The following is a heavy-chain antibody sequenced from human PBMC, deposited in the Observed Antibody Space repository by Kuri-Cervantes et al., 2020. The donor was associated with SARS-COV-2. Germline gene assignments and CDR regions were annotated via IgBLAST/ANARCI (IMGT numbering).Heavy chain of an antibody. D-gene: IGHD2-21*01. CDR2: ISSDGKNK. J-gene: IGHJ4*02. Sequence: GESLKISCVASGFNFSTTDMHWVRQAPGKGLEWVTFISSDGKNKKCMASGKGRFTISRDNSQNTLHLQMKSLRDEDTAIYYCATDRAGVHAFWGQGTLVTVSS. CDR3: ATDRAGVHAF. V-gene: IGHV3-30*03. CDR1: GFNFSTTD.